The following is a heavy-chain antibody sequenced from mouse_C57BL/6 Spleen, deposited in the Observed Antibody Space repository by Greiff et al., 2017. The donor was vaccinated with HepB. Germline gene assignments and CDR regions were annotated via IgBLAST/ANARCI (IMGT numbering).Heavy chain of an antibody. J-gene: IGHJ4*01. CDR3: ARIPGSSLYYYAMDY. Sequence: QVQLKQSGPGLVQPSQSLSITCTVSGFSLTSYGVHWVRQSPGKGLEWLGVIWSGGSTDYNAAFISRLSISKDNSKSQVFFKMNSLQADDTAIYYCARIPGSSLYYYAMDYWGQGTSVTVSS. CDR2: IWSGGST. V-gene: IGHV2-2*01. CDR1: GFSLTSYG. D-gene: IGHD1-1*01.